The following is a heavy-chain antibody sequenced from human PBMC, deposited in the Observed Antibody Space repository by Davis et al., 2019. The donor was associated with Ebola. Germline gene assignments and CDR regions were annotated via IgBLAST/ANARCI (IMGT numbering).Heavy chain of an antibody. CDR1: GFTFSSYG. CDR3: ARVPLMVRGRDYYYYYGMDV. Sequence: PGGSLRLSCAASGFTFSSYGMHWVRQAPGKGLEWVAVIWYDGSNKYYADSVKGRFTISRDNSKNTLYLQMNSLRAEDTAVYYCARVPLMVRGRDYYYYYGMDVWGKETTVTVSS. J-gene: IGHJ6*04. CDR2: IWYDGSNK. V-gene: IGHV3-33*01. D-gene: IGHD3-10*01.